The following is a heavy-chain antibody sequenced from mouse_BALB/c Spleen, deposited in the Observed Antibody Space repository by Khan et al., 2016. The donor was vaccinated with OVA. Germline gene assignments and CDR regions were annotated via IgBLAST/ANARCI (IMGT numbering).Heavy chain of an antibody. V-gene: IGHV2-6*02. CDR3: ARWFDGYSSIYAMDY. CDR2: IWSDGST. Sequence: QMQLEESGPGLVAPSQSLSITCTVSGFSLTSYGIHWVRQPPGKGLEWLVVIWSDGSTNYNSVLKSRLSISKDNSKSQVFLKMNSLHTDDTASYYFARWFDGYSSIYAMDYWGQGTSVTVSS. J-gene: IGHJ4*01. D-gene: IGHD2-3*01. CDR1: GFSLTSYG.